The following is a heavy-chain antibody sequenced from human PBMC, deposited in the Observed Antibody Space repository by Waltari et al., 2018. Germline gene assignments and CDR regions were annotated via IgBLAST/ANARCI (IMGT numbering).Heavy chain of an antibody. J-gene: IGHJ4*02. CDR2: IYYGGST. CDR1: GGSISSSSYY. Sequence: QLQLQESGPGLVKPSETLSLTCTVSGGSISSSSYYWGWIRQPPGKGLEWIGSIYYGGSTYYNPSLKSRVTISVDTSKNQFSLKLSSVTAADTAVYYCARTYYDFWSGSEYYFDYWGQGTLVTVSS. D-gene: IGHD3-3*01. CDR3: ARTYYDFWSGSEYYFDY. V-gene: IGHV4-39*07.